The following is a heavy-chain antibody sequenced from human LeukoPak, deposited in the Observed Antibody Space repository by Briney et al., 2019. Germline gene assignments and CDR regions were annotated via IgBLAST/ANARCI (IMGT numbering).Heavy chain of an antibody. CDR1: GYTFTGYY. V-gene: IGHV1-2*02. Sequence: ASVKVSCKASGYTFTGYYMHWVRQAPGQGLEWMGWINPNSGGTNYAQKFQGRAAMTRDTSISTAYMELSRLRSDDTAVYYCARGSRYGSGSPGDYWGQGTLVTVSS. CDR3: ARGSRYGSGSPGDY. J-gene: IGHJ4*02. D-gene: IGHD3-10*01. CDR2: INPNSGGT.